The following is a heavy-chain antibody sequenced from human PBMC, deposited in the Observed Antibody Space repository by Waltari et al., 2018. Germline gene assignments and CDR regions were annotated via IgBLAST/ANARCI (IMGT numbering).Heavy chain of an antibody. Sequence: QVQLVQSGAEVKKPGATVKVSCKASGYTFTSHDINWVRQATGQGLEGMGWMNPNRCNTGYAQKFQGRVTMTRNTSISTAYMELSSLRSEDTAVYYCATDRSAGTTDFDYWGQGTLVTVSS. CDR1: GYTFTSHD. V-gene: IGHV1-8*01. CDR2: MNPNRCNT. J-gene: IGHJ4*02. D-gene: IGHD1-1*01. CDR3: ATDRSAGTTDFDY.